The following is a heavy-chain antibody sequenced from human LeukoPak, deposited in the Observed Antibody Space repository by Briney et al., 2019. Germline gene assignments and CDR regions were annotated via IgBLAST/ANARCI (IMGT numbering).Heavy chain of an antibody. D-gene: IGHD3-10*01. CDR1: GFTFSSYG. Sequence: GGSLRLSCAASGFTFSSYGMHWVRQAPGKGLEWVAVIWYDGSNKYYADSVKGRFTISRDNSKNTLYLQMNSLRAEDTAVYYCAKPGGRVGESLNGIDYWGQGTLVTVS. V-gene: IGHV3-30*02. CDR3: AKPGGRVGESLNGIDY. J-gene: IGHJ4*02. CDR2: IWYDGSNK.